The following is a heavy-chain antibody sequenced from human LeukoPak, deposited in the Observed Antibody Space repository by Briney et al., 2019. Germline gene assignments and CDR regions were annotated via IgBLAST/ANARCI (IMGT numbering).Heavy chain of an antibody. CDR2: MNPNSGNT. V-gene: IGHV1-8*01. Sequence: ASVKVSCKASGYTFTSYDINWVRQATGQGLEWMGWMNPNSGNTGYAQKFQGRVTMTRNTSISTAYMELSSLRSEDTAVYYCERGYSSGWLYYYYYMDVWGKGTTVTVSS. CDR1: GYTFTSYD. CDR3: ERGYSSGWLYYYYYMDV. D-gene: IGHD6-19*01. J-gene: IGHJ6*03.